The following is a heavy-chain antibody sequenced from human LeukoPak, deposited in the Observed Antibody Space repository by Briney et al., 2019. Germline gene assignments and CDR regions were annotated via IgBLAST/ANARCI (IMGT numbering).Heavy chain of an antibody. V-gene: IGHV1-2*02. J-gene: IGHJ4*02. CDR3: AKVIEGAVALHY. Sequence: ASVKVSCKASGYTFTNYHMNWVRQAPGQGLEYMGWINPDNGETKYALKFQGRVTMTRDTSISTAYMELSRLTFDDTAVYYCAKVIEGAVALHYWGQGTLVTVSS. CDR2: INPDNGET. CDR1: GYTFTNYH. D-gene: IGHD6-19*01.